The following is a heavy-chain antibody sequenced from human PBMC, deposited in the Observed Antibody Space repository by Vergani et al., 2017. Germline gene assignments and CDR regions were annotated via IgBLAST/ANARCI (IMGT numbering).Heavy chain of an antibody. CDR2: ISFDGTNE. Sequence: QVQLVESGGGVVQPGTSLRLSCVVSGFALNRHAMYWVRQAPGKGLEWVVGISFDGTNEYYPDLVKGRFTISRDIAKNTLYLQVRSLRLEDTGVYHCVRDLGRCAGGRCYTEAWDYWGQGTPVTVSS. CDR1: GFALNRHA. V-gene: IGHV3-30-3*01. J-gene: IGHJ4*02. CDR3: VRDLGRCAGGRCYTEAWDY. D-gene: IGHD2-2*02.